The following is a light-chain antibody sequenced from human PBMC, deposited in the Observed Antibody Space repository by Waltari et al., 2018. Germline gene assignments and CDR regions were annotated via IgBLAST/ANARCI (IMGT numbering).Light chain of an antibody. CDR1: QSVSSN. CDR2: GAS. CDR3: QQYNNWPSMYT. J-gene: IGKJ2*01. Sequence: EIVMTQSPATLSVSPGERATLSCRASQSVSSNLAWYQQKPGQAPRLLIYGASTRATGIPARFSGSGSVTEFTLTISSMQSEDFAVYYCQQYNNWPSMYTFGQGTKLEIK. V-gene: IGKV3-15*01.